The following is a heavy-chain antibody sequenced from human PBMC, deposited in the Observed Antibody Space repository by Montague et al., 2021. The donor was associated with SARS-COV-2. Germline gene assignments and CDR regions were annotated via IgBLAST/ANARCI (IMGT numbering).Heavy chain of an antibody. J-gene: IGHJ6*02. CDR2: IHTSGST. CDR3: ARDFDWQQDPSTDYFHYGMDV. V-gene: IGHV4-61*02. Sequence: TLSLTCAVSGDSITSGFYYWSWLRQPAGRGLEWIGRIHTSGSTNYNPSLKTRVTISLDRSKNQFFLILSSVTAADTAVYFCARDFDWQQDPSTDYFHYGMDVWGQGTTVIVSS. CDR1: GDSITSGFYY. D-gene: IGHD3-9*01.